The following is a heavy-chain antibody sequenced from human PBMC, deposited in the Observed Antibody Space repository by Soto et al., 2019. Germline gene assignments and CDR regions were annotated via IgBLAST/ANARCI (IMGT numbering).Heavy chain of an antibody. CDR1: GFSFSNAW. J-gene: IGHJ6*02. CDR2: IKSKTDGGTA. D-gene: IGHD3-9*01. V-gene: IGHV3-15*01. Sequence: GGSLRLSCAASGFSFSNAWMSWVRQLPGKGLEWVGHIKSKTDGGTADYAAPVKGRFTISRDDSKNTLYLQMNSLKTEDTAMFYCPTLTYAAHVWGPGTTVTLSS. CDR3: PTLTYAAHV.